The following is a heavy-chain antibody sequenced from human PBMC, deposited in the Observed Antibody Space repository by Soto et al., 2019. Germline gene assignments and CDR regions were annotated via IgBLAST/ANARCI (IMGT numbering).Heavy chain of an antibody. CDR1: GYTFTSYE. CDR2: MNPNSGDT. D-gene: IGHD3-10*01. CDR3: ARGALLWFGEVPR. J-gene: IGHJ4*02. V-gene: IGHV1-8*02. Sequence: QVQLVQSGAEVKKPGASVKVSCKASGYTFTSYEINWVRQATGQGLEWMGWMNPNSGDTGYAQKFQGRVTMTRNTSMSTAYMELSSLRSEGTALDYCARGALLWFGEVPRWGQGTLVTVSS.